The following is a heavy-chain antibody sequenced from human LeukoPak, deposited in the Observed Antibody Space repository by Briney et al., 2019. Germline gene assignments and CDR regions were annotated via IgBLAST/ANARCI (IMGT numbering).Heavy chain of an antibody. D-gene: IGHD2-15*01. V-gene: IGHV3-23*01. J-gene: IGHJ4*02. Sequence: PGGSLRLSCVASGFNFSTHAMSWVRLAPGRGLEWVSTISDSGGSTYYTESVKGRFTISRDNSMSTLSLQMKSLRVEDTALYYCARGYCSGGSCTWGLFDSWGQGTLVTVSS. CDR2: ISDSGGST. CDR1: GFNFSTHA. CDR3: ARGYCSGGSCTWGLFDS.